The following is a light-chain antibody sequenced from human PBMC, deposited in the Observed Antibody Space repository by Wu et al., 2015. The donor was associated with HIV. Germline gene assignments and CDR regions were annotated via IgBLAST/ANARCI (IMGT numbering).Light chain of an antibody. CDR2: KAS. V-gene: IGKV1-5*03. Sequence: DIQMTQFPSTLSASVGDRVTITCRASQSISNWLAWYQQKPGKAPKLLIYKASSLESGVPSRFSGSGSGTEFTLTVSSLQPDDFATYYCQQYSSYSPYSFGQGTKLEIK. CDR3: QQYSSYSPYS. CDR1: QSISNW. J-gene: IGKJ2*03.